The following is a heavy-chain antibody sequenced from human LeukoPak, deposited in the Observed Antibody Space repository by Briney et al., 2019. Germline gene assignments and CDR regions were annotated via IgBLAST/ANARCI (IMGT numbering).Heavy chain of an antibody. V-gene: IGHV4-39*07. Sequence: KPSETLSLTCTVSGGSISSSSYYWGWIRQPPGKGLEWIGEIYHSGSTNYNPSPKSRVTISVDKSKNQFSLKLSSVTAADTAVYYCARVRRRYCSSTSCYLDTYYYYYMDVWGKGTTVTISS. CDR2: IYHSGST. D-gene: IGHD2-2*01. CDR3: ARVRRRYCSSTSCYLDTYYYYYMDV. J-gene: IGHJ6*03. CDR1: GGSISSSSYY.